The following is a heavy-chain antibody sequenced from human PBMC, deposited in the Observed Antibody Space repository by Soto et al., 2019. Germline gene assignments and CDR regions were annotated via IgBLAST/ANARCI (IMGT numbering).Heavy chain of an antibody. D-gene: IGHD2-15*01. CDR3: AREDPRQGGAFDI. CDR2: INHSGST. V-gene: IGHV4-34*01. CDR1: GGSFSGYY. Sequence: SETLSLTCAVYGGSFSGYYWSWIRQPPGKGLEWIGEINHSGSTNYNPSLKSRVTISVDTSKNQFSLKLSSVTAADTAVYYCAREDPRQGGAFDIWGQGTMVTV. J-gene: IGHJ3*02.